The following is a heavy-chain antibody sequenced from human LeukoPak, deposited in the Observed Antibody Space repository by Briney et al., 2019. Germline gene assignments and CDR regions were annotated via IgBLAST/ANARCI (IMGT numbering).Heavy chain of an antibody. J-gene: IGHJ6*02. V-gene: IGHV4-59*01. CDR2: IYYSGST. Sequence: RSSETLSLTCTVSGGSISSYYSSWIRQPPVKGLEWIGYIYYSGSTNYNPSLKSRVTISVDTSKNQFSLKLSSVTAADTAVYYCARESNGMDVWGQGTTVTVSS. CDR3: ARESNGMDV. CDR1: GGSISSYY.